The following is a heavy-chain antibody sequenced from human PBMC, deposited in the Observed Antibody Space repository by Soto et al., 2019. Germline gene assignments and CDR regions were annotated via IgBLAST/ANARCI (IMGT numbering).Heavy chain of an antibody. D-gene: IGHD3-10*01. CDR1: GFTFSSYS. CDR3: ARSSPYYNDAFDI. J-gene: IGHJ3*02. Sequence: EVQLVESGGGLVQPGGSLILSCAASGFTFSSYSMNWVRQAPGKGLEWVSYISSSSSTIYYADSVKGRFTISRDNAKNSLYLQMDSLRDEDTAVYYCARSSPYYNDAFDIWGQGTMVTVSS. V-gene: IGHV3-48*02. CDR2: ISSSSSTI.